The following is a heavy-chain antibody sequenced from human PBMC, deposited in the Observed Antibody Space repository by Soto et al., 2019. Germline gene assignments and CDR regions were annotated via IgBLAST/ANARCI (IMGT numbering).Heavy chain of an antibody. CDR1: GFTFDDYA. Sequence: GGSLRLSCAASGFTFDDYAMHWVRQAPGKGLEWVSGISWNSGSIGYADSVKGRFTISRDNAKNSLYLQMNSLRAEDTAVYYCARDGSWVGYFDYWGQGTLVTVSS. D-gene: IGHD2-15*01. CDR3: ARDGSWVGYFDY. J-gene: IGHJ4*02. CDR2: ISWNSGSI. V-gene: IGHV3-9*01.